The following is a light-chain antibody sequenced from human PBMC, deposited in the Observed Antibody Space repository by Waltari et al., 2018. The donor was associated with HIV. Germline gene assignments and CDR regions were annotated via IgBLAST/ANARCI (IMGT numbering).Light chain of an antibody. Sequence: EIVLTQSPGTLSLSPGERAILSCKTSQSVTSTYLAWYQQKPGQAPSLLIYGTSSRATSIPDRFSGSGSGTDFTLTVSRLEPADFAVYYCQQYGSSPYTFGQGTKLEI. J-gene: IGKJ2*01. CDR2: GTS. CDR3: QQYGSSPYT. CDR1: QSVTSTY. V-gene: IGKV3-20*01.